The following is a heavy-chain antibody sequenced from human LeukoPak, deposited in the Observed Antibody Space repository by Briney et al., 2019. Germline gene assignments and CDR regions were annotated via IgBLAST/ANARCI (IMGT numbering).Heavy chain of an antibody. CDR2: IYYSGST. J-gene: IGHJ5*02. CDR1: GGSISSGRYY. V-gene: IGHV4-39*02. CDR3: ARRGLYCGGDCYFAH. Sequence: SETLSLTCTVSGGSISSGRYYWGWIRQPPGKGLEWIGTIYYSGSTYYNPSLKSRVTISVDTSKNHFSLQLSSVPAADTAVYYCARRGLYCGGDCYFAHWGQGTLVSVSS. D-gene: IGHD2-21*02.